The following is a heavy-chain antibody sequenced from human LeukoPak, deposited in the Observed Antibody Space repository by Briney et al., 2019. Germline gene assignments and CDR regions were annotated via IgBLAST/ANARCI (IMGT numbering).Heavy chain of an antibody. V-gene: IGHV3-23*01. CDR1: GVTFSSYG. CDR2: ISGSGGST. Sequence: SGGSLRLSCAASGVTFSSYGMSWVRQAPGKGLEWVSAISGSGGSTYYADSVKGRFTISRDNSKNTLYLQMNSLRAEDTAVCYCGAVAETIDYWGQGTLVTVSS. CDR3: GAVAETIDY. D-gene: IGHD6-19*01. J-gene: IGHJ4*02.